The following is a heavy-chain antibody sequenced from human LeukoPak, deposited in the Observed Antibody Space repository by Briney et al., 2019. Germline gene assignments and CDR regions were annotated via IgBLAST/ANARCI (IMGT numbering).Heavy chain of an antibody. J-gene: IGHJ4*02. CDR2: IIPTFGTA. Sequence: SVKVSCKASGGTFSSYAISWVRQAPGQGLEWMGGIIPTFGTANYAQKFQGRVTITADESTSTAYMELSSLRSEDTAVYYCAALYYYDSSGYYYGYFDYWGQGTLVTVSS. CDR1: GGTFSSYA. D-gene: IGHD3-22*01. CDR3: AALYYYDSSGYYYGYFDY. V-gene: IGHV1-69*13.